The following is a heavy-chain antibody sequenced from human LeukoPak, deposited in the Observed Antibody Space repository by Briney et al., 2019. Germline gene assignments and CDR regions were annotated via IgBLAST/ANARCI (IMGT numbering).Heavy chain of an antibody. CDR2: IRLDGSNE. Sequence: PGGSLRLSCAASRFTFSSYGMHWVRQAPGKGLEWVAFIRLDGSNEYCADSVKGRFTISRDNSRNTLFLQMNTLRAEDTAVYYCAKDYRRYGGYSDYWGQGTLVTVSS. CDR3: AKDYRRYGGYSDY. D-gene: IGHD4-17*01. V-gene: IGHV3-30*02. J-gene: IGHJ4*02. CDR1: RFTFSSYG.